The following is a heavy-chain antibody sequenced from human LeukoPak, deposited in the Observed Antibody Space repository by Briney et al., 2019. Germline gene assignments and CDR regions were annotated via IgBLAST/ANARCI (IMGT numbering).Heavy chain of an antibody. CDR2: IYYSGST. V-gene: IGHV4-59*01. J-gene: IGHJ4*02. CDR1: GGSISNYY. Sequence: SETLSLTCTVSGGSISNYYWSWIRQPPGKGLEWIGFIYYSGSTNYNPSLKRRVTISVDTSKNQFSLKLSSVTAADTAVYYCANGDYSLLFDYWGQGTLVTVSS. D-gene: IGHD4-17*01. CDR3: ANGDYSLLFDY.